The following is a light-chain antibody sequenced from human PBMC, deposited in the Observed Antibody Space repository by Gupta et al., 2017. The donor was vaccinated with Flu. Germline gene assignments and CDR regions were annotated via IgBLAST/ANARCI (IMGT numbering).Light chain of an antibody. J-gene: IGKJ4*01. CDR2: WAS. V-gene: IGKV4-1*01. CDR1: QSVLYSSNNKHY. CDR3: QQDDATRLT. Sequence: DIVMTQSPASLAVSLGERATINCKSSQSVLYSSNNKHYLAWYQQKPGQPPKLLIYWASTRESGVPDRFSGRGSGTDFTLTISILPAEDVAVYYCQQDDATRLTFGGGTKVEIK.